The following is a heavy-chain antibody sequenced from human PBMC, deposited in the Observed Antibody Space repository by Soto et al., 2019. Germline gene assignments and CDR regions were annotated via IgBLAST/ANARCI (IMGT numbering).Heavy chain of an antibody. J-gene: IGHJ5*02. CDR2: IIPIFGTA. D-gene: IGHD3-22*01. CDR3: ARDVIQDSSAPLNWFDP. V-gene: IGHV1-69*13. CDR1: GGTFSSYA. Sequence: GASVKVSCKASGGTFSSYAISWVRQAPGQGLEWMGGIIPIFGTANYAQKFQGRVTITADESTSTAYMELSSLRSEDTAVYYCARDVIQDSSAPLNWFDPWGQGXLVTVSS.